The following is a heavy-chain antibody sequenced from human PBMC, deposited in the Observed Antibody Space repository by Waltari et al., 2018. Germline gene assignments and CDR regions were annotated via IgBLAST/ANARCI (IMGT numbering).Heavy chain of an antibody. J-gene: IGHJ4*02. V-gene: IGHV3-9*03. Sequence: EVQLVESGGGLVQPGRSLRLSCAASGFTFDAYAMPWFRPAPGKGLEWVSGISWNSGSIGYADSVKGRFTISRDNAKNSLYLQMNSLRAEDMALYYCAKGATGTTRYYFDYWGQGTLVTVSS. CDR2: ISWNSGSI. CDR3: AKGATGTTRYYFDY. CDR1: GFTFDAYA. D-gene: IGHD1-7*01.